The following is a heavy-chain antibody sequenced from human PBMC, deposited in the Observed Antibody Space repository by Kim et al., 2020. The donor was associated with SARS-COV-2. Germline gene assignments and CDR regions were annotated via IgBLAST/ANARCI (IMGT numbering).Heavy chain of an antibody. V-gene: IGHV3-7*03. CDR2: IKEDGSEK. CDR1: GSTFSSYW. D-gene: IGHD5-12*01. J-gene: IGHJ3*02. Sequence: GGSLGLSCEASGSTFSSYWMSWVRQAPGKGLEWVANIKEDGSEKYYVDSVKGRLTISRDNAKNSLYLQMDSLRAGDTAVYYCVRDGYSGHDLAFDIWGPGTMVTVSS. CDR3: VRDGYSGHDLAFDI.